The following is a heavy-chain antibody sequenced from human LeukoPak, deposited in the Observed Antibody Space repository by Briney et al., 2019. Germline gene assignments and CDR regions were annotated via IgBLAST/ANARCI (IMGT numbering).Heavy chain of an antibody. Sequence: SVKVSCKASGGTFSSYAISWVRQAPGQGLEWMGGIIPIFGTANYAQKFQGRVTITADESTSTAYMELSSLRSEDTAVYYCAREGRAGATTPLDAFDIWGQGTMVTVSS. CDR1: GGTFSSYA. V-gene: IGHV1-69*13. D-gene: IGHD1-26*01. J-gene: IGHJ3*02. CDR3: AREGRAGATTPLDAFDI. CDR2: IIPIFGTA.